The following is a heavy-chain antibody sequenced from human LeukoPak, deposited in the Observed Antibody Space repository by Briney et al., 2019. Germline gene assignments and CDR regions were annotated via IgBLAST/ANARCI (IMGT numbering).Heavy chain of an antibody. Sequence: SVKVSCKASGGTFSSYAISWVRQAPGQGLEWMGGIIPIFGTANYAQKFQGRVTITADKSTSTAYMELSSLRSEDTAVYYCARNKISVVAFDYWGQGTLVTVSS. CDR3: ARNKISVVAFDY. D-gene: IGHD2-15*01. V-gene: IGHV1-69*06. CDR1: GGTFSSYA. CDR2: IIPIFGTA. J-gene: IGHJ4*02.